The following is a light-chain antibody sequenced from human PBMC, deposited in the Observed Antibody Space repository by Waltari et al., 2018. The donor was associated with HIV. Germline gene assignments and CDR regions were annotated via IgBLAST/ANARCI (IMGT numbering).Light chain of an antibody. CDR2: RNN. CDR1: TSNIGRNY. J-gene: IGLJ3*02. CDR3: AAWDNRLSAWV. Sequence: QSALTQTPSASGTPGQRVTMSCSGSTSNIGRNYVSWYQQIPGTAPKLLISRNNQRPSGVPDRFSGSKSGTSASLAISGLRSEDEADYYCAAWDNRLSAWVFGGGTKVTVL. V-gene: IGLV1-47*01.